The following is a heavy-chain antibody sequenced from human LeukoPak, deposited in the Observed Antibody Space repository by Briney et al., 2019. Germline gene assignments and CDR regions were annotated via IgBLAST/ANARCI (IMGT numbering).Heavy chain of an antibody. Sequence: PSETLSLTCAVSGYSISSGYYWGWIRQPPGKGLEWIGSIYHSGSTYYNPSLKSRVTISVDTSKNQFSLKLSSVTAADTAVYYWAREEGDYGSSQGDFDYGGQGPLVTVSS. CDR3: AREEGDYGSSQGDFDY. V-gene: IGHV4-38-2*02. CDR1: GYSISSGYY. D-gene: IGHD3-10*01. CDR2: IYHSGST. J-gene: IGHJ4*02.